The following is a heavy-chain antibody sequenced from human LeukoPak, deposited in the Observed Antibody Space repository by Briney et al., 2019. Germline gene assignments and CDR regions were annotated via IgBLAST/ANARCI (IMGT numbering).Heavy chain of an antibody. CDR3: ARCILATCRYLPSFDF. CDR1: GYTLTGYG. V-gene: IGHV1-18*01. J-gene: IGHJ4*02. D-gene: IGHD3-3*02. Sequence: GASVKVSCKASGYTLTGYGISWVRQAPGQGLEWMGWITTYNGNTNFAQKVQGRVTMTTDTSTSTAYMELRSLRSDDTAVYYCARCILATCRYLPSFDFWGQGTLVTVSS. CDR2: ITTYNGNT.